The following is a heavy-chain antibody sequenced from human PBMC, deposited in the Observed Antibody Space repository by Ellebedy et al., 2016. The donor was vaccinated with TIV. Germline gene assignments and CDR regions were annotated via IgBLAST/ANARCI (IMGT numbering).Heavy chain of an antibody. J-gene: IGHJ5*02. CDR3: ARGSTRITMIVVVEGLDWFDP. CDR1: GGTFSSYA. CDR2: IIPIFGTA. D-gene: IGHD3-22*01. V-gene: IGHV1-69*13. Sequence: AASVKVSCKASGGTFSSYAISWVRQAPGQGLEWMGGIIPIFGTANYAQKFQGRVTITADESTSTAYMELSNLRSEDTAVYYCARGSTRITMIVVVEGLDWFDPWGQGTLVTVSS.